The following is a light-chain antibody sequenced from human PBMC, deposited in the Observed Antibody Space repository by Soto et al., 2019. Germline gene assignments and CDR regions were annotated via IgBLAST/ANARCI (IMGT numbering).Light chain of an antibody. V-gene: IGKV1-9*01. Sequence: IHLTQSPSSLSASIGDRVTITCRASQDISSFLAWYQQKPGKAPKLLIYAASTLQSGVPSRFSGSGSGTDFTLTISSLQPEDFATYFCQQLNSYPLTFGQGTRLEIK. CDR3: QQLNSYPLT. CDR1: QDISSF. CDR2: AAS. J-gene: IGKJ5*01.